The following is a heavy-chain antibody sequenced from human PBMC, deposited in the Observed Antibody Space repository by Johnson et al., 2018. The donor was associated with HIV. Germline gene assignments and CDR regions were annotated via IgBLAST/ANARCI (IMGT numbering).Heavy chain of an antibody. CDR3: TRVVVITQEK. D-gene: IGHD3-22*01. J-gene: IGHJ3*01. V-gene: IGHV3-15*01. CDR2: IKSKTDGGTT. Sequence: VQLVESGGGLVKPGGSLRLSCAASGFTFSYAWMTWVRQAPGKGLEWVGRIKSKTDGGTTDYAAPVKGRFRISRDDSKNTLYLQMNNLKTEDTALYYCTRVVVITQEKWGQGTMVTVSS. CDR1: GFTFSYAW.